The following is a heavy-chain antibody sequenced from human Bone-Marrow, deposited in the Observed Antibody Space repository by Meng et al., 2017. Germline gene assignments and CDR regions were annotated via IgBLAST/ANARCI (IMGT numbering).Heavy chain of an antibody. J-gene: IGHJ6*02. Sequence: GESLKISCAASGFTFSNAWMSWVHQAPGKGLEWVGRIKSKTDGGATDYAAPVKGRFTISRDDSKNTLYLQMNSLKTEDTAVYYCTPTERYYYGMDVWGQGTTVTVSS. CDR2: IKSKTDGGAT. V-gene: IGHV3-15*01. CDR3: TPTERYYYGMDV. CDR1: GFTFSNAW.